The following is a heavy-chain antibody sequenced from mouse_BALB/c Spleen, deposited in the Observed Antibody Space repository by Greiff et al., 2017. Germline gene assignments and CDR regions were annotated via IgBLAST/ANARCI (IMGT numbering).Heavy chain of an antibody. CDR3: ARDYGYRFAY. Sequence: VQLVESGAELVRPGSSVKISCKASGYAFSSYWMNWVKQRPGQGLEWIGQIYPGDGDTNYNGKFKGKATLTADKSSSTAYMQLSSLTSEDSAVYFCARDYGYRFAYWGQGTLVTVSA. J-gene: IGHJ3*01. CDR1: GYAFSSYW. D-gene: IGHD1-2*01. CDR2: IYPGDGDT. V-gene: IGHV1-80*01.